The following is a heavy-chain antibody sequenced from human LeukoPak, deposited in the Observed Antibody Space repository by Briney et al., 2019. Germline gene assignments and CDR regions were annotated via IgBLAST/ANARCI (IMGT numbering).Heavy chain of an antibody. V-gene: IGHV4-4*07. CDR2: ISSSGST. CDR1: GGSISSYY. CDR3: TKRRGYSFGFDYYYMDV. J-gene: IGHJ6*03. Sequence: SETLSLTCTVSGGSISSYYWSWIRQPAGKGLEWIGRISSSGSTNYNPSLKSRVTISVDTSKNQFSLSLTSVTAADTAVYYCTKRRGYSFGFDYYYMDVWGKGTTVTISS. D-gene: IGHD5-18*01.